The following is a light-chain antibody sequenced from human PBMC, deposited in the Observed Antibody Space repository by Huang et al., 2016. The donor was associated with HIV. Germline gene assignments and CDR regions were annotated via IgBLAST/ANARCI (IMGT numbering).Light chain of an antibody. V-gene: IGKV1-9*01. Sequence: IQLTQSPSSLSASVGDRVTITCRASQGISSYLAWYQQKPGKAPKLLIYAASTLQSGVPSRFSGSGSGTDFTRTISSLQPEDFATYYCQQLNSYPPFTFGPGTKVDIK. CDR1: QGISSY. J-gene: IGKJ3*01. CDR3: QQLNSYPPFT. CDR2: AAS.